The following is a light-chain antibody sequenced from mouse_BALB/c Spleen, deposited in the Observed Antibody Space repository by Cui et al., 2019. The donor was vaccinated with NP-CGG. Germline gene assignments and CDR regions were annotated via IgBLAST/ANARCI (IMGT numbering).Light chain of an antibody. CDR2: GTN. CDR1: TGAVIISNY. V-gene: IGLV1*01. Sequence: QAVVPQESALTTSPGETVTLTCRSSTGAVIISNYANWVQEKSDHLFTGLIGGTNNRVPGVPARFSGSLIGDKAALTITGAQTEDEAIYFCALWYSNHWVFGGGTKLTVL. J-gene: IGLJ1*01. CDR3: ALWYSNHWV.